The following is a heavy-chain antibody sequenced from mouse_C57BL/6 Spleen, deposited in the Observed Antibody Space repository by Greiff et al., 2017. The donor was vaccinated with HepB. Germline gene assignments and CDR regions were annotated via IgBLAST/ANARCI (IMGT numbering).Heavy chain of an antibody. Sequence: VQLKESGPELVKPGASVKISCKASGYSFTDYNMNWVKQSNGKSLEWIGVINPNYGTTSYNQKFKGKATLTVDQSSSTAYMQLNSLTSEDSAVYYCAKSSDGNHEDYAMDYWGQGTSVTVSS. CDR1: GYSFTDYN. D-gene: IGHD2-1*01. J-gene: IGHJ4*01. CDR3: AKSSDGNHEDYAMDY. V-gene: IGHV1-39*01. CDR2: INPNYGTT.